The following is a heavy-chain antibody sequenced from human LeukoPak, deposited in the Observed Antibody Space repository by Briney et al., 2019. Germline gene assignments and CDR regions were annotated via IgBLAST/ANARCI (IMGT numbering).Heavy chain of an antibody. CDR2: IFYSGST. V-gene: IGHV4-59*08. CDR3: ARLGGLGSYSGGGLDY. CDR1: GGSISSYY. D-gene: IGHD1-26*01. J-gene: IGHJ4*02. Sequence: SETLSLTCTVSGGSISSYYWSWIRQPPGKGLEWIGYIFYSGSTNYNPSLRSRVTISVGTSKNQFSLNLTSVTAADTAVYYCARLGGLGSYSGGGLDYWGQGSLVTVSS.